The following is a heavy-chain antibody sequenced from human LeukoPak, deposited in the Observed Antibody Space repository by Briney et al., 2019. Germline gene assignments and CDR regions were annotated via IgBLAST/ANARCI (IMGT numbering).Heavy chain of an antibody. D-gene: IGHD6-13*01. CDR3: ARDTAAADHDY. Sequence: SETLSLTCAVYGGSFSGYYWSWIRQPPGKGLEWIGEINHSGSTNYNPSLKSRVTISVDTSKNQFSLKLSSVTAADTAVYYCARDTAAADHDYWGQGTLVTVSS. V-gene: IGHV4-34*01. J-gene: IGHJ4*02. CDR2: INHSGST. CDR1: GGSFSGYY.